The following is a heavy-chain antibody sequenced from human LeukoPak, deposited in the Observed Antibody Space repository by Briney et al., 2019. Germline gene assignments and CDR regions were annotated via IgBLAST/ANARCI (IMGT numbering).Heavy chain of an antibody. CDR1: GFTVSSNY. V-gene: IGHV3-53*01. D-gene: IGHD6-19*01. Sequence: GGSLRLSCAASGFTVSSNYMSWVRQAPGKGLEWVSVIYSGGSTYYADSVKGRFTISRDNSKNTLYLQMNSLGAEDTAVYYCARGAADSSESQFWGQGTMVTVSS. CDR2: IYSGGST. J-gene: IGHJ3*01. CDR3: ARGAADSSESQF.